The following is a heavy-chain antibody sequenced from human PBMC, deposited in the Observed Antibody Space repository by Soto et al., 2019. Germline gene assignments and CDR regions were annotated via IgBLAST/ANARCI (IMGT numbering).Heavy chain of an antibody. CDR3: ASRHDFWSGARAFS. D-gene: IGHD3-3*01. CDR2: INHSGST. V-gene: IGHV4-34*01. Sequence: SETLSLTCAVYGASFSSYYLSWIRQPPGKGLEWIGEINHSGSTKYNPALKSRVTISADTSRNQFSLSLNALTAADTAVYYCASRHDFWSGARAFSWGQGTLVTVSS. CDR1: GASFSSYY. J-gene: IGHJ4*02.